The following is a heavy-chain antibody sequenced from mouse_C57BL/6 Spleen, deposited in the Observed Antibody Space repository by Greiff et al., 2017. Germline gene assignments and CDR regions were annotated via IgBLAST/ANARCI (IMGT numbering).Heavy chain of an antibody. J-gene: IGHJ4*01. CDR1: GYAFTNYL. Sequence: VQRVESGAELVRPGTSVKVSCKASGYAFTNYLIEWVKQRPGQGLEWIGVINPGSGGTNYNEKFKGKATLTADKSSSTAYMQLSSLTSEDSAVYCCARGASGLYGSSSRAMDYWGQGTSVTVSS. CDR2: INPGSGGT. D-gene: IGHD1-1*01. CDR3: ARGASGLYGSSSRAMDY. V-gene: IGHV1-54*01.